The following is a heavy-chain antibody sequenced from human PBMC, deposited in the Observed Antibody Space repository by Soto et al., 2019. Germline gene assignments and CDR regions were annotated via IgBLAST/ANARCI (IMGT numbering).Heavy chain of an antibody. CDR3: TRDSLASLGKAFDI. CDR2: IRSKAYGGTT. D-gene: IGHD3-16*01. V-gene: IGHV3-49*04. Sequence: GGSLRLYCTASGFTFGDYAMSWVRQAPGKGLEWVGFIRSKAYGGTTEYAASVKGRFTISRDDSKSIAYLQMNSLKTEDTAVYYCTRDSLASLGKAFDIWGQGTMVTVSS. J-gene: IGHJ3*02. CDR1: GFTFGDYA.